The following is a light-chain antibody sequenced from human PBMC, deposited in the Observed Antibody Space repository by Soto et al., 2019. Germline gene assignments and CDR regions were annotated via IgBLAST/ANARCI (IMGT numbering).Light chain of an antibody. CDR1: SSDVGGYNY. Sequence: QSVLTQPASVSGSPGQSITISCTGTSSDVGGYNYVSWSQQHPGKAPQLMIYEVSNRPSGVSNRFSGSKSGNTASLTISGPRAEDGADYYCSSYTSSNPYVFGIGTKLPVL. CDR2: EVS. V-gene: IGLV2-14*01. J-gene: IGLJ1*01. CDR3: SSYTSSNPYV.